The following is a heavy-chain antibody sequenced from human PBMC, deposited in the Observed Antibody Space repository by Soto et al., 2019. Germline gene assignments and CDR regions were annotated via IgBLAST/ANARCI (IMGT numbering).Heavy chain of an antibody. CDR2: ISYDGSNK. CDR3: ARPSRYCTNRVCYGDNAFDI. J-gene: IGHJ3*02. V-gene: IGHV3-30-3*01. Sequence: CSASCRLSVYISAVDWVRQATGKGLEWVAVISYDGSNKYYADSVKGRFTISRDNSKNTLYLQMNSLRAEDTAVYYCARPSRYCTNRVCYGDNAFDIWGQRTIVTVSS. CDR1: RLSVYISA. D-gene: IGHD2-8*01.